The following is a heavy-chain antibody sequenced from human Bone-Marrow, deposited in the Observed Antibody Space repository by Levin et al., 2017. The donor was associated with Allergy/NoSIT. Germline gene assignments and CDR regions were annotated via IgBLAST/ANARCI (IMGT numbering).Heavy chain of an antibody. J-gene: IGHJ4*02. D-gene: IGHD2-2*01. CDR2: INSDGSNT. V-gene: IGHV3-74*01. Sequence: ETLSLTCAASGFTFSRHWMHWVRQAPGKGLVWVSHINSDGSNTNYADSVKGRFTISRDNAKSTLYLQMDSLRAEDTAVYYCARGGCSSTSCLDSWGQGTLVTVSS. CDR1: GFTFSRHW. CDR3: ARGGCSSTSCLDS.